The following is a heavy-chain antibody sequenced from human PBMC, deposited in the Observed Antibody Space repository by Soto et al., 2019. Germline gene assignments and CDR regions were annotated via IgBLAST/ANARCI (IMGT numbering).Heavy chain of an antibody. J-gene: IGHJ4*02. CDR1: GFTFSSYA. V-gene: IGHV3-30-3*01. CDR3: ARDNGESFDY. Sequence: GGSLRLSCAASGFTFSSYAMHWVRQAPGKGLEWVAVISYDGSNKYYADSVKGRFTISRDNSKNTLYLQMNSLRAEDTAVYYCARDNGESFDYWGQGTLVTVSS. CDR2: ISYDGSNK.